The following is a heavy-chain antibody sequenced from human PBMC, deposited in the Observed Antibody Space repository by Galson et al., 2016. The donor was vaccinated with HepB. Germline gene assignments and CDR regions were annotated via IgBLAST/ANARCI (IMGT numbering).Heavy chain of an antibody. J-gene: IGHJ4*02. CDR2: IYGSGNT. CDR3: ARVRGSGWRGGFDH. Sequence: TLSPTCTVAGGSVSSGGYYWSWIRQHPGKCLEWIGYIYGSGNTYSNPSPLSRVTISVDTPRNSFPLRLRSVTAADAARYYCARVRGSGWRGGFDHWGQGTLVTVSS. D-gene: IGHD6-25*01. V-gene: IGHV4-31*03. CDR1: GGSVSSGGYY.